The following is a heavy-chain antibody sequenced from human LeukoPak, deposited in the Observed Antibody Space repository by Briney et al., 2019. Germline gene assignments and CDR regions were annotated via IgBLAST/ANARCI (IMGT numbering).Heavy chain of an antibody. CDR2: INHSGST. Sequence: SETLSLTCAVYGGSFSGYYWSWIRQPPGKGLEWIGEINHSGSTNYNPSLKSRVTISVDTSKNQFSLKLISVTAADTAVYSCGYGGNAFDIWGQGTMVTVSS. J-gene: IGHJ3*02. CDR3: GYGGNAFDI. V-gene: IGHV4-34*01. CDR1: GGSFSGYY. D-gene: IGHD4-23*01.